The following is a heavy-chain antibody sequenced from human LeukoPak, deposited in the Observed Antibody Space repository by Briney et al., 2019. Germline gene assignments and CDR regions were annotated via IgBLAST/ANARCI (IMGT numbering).Heavy chain of an antibody. Sequence: GGSLRLSCAASGFRFSNSWMYWVRQGPGKGPVWVSRMKTDGTRIEYADSVKGRFTISRDNAKNTLFLQMSSLRVEDTAVYYCARDLAYSRLDYWGQGMLVTVSS. V-gene: IGHV3-74*01. D-gene: IGHD5-18*01. CDR3: ARDLAYSRLDY. CDR1: GFRFSNSW. CDR2: MKTDGTRI. J-gene: IGHJ4*02.